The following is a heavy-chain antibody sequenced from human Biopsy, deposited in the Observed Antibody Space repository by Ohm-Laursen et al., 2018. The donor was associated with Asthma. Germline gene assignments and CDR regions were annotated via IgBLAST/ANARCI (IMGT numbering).Heavy chain of an antibody. V-gene: IGHV1-69*01. CDR1: GGTFNTYV. CDR3: ARKAGSCVSRTCYSLDF. J-gene: IGHJ4*02. D-gene: IGHD2-15*01. CDR2: INSVFGTT. Sequence: SSVKVPCKSLGGTFNTYVIGWVRQAPGQGLEWMGGINSVFGTTTYPQKFQDRVTITADDSTSTVYMELSSLRSEDTAVYYCARKAGSCVSRTCYSLDFWGQGTLVAVSS.